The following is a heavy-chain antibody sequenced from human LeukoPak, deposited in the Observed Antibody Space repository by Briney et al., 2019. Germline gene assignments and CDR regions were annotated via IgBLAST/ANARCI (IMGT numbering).Heavy chain of an antibody. CDR1: GYTFTGYY. Sequence: ASVKVSCKASGYTFTGYYMHWVRQAPGQGLEWMGWINPNSGGTNYAQKFQGRVTMTRDTSISTAYMELSRLRSDDTAVYYCAREGPGGYSYGPPTFDYWGQGTLVTVSS. V-gene: IGHV1-2*02. J-gene: IGHJ4*02. CDR2: INPNSGGT. D-gene: IGHD5-18*01. CDR3: AREGPGGYSYGPPTFDY.